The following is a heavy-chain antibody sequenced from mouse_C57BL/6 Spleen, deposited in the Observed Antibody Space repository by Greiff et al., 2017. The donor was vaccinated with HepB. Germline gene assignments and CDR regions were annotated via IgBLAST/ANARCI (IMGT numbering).Heavy chain of an antibody. CDR2: IWWVDDK. CDR3: ARPYYSYCYYWYLDV. D-gene: IGHD2-12*01. CDR1: GFSLSTFSMG. Sequence: QVTLKESGPGILQPFQSLSLTCSFSGFSLSTFSMGVGWIRQPSGKGLVWLVHIWWVDDKYYNTVLQSRLTISKDTSKNTVFLKIAHVDTADTTTYYHARPYYSYCYYWYLDVWGTGTTVTVSS. V-gene: IGHV8-8*01. J-gene: IGHJ1*03.